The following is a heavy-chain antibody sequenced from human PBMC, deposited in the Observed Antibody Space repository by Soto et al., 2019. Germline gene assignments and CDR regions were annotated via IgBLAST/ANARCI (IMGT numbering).Heavy chain of an antibody. D-gene: IGHD2-21*01. V-gene: IGHV3-64D*08. J-gene: IGHJ4*02. CDR3: VKKGLIYRNATDY. CDR2: ISSNGGST. CDR1: GFTFSSYA. Sequence: GGSLRLSCSASGFTFSSYAMHWVRQAPGKGLEYVSAISSNGGSTYYADSVKGRFTISRDNSKNTLYLQMSSLRAEDTAVYYCVKKGLIYRNATDYWGQGTLVTVSS.